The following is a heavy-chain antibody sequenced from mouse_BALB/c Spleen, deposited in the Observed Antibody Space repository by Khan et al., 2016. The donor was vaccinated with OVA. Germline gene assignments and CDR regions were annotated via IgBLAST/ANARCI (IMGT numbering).Heavy chain of an antibody. CDR1: GYSFTSYY. V-gene: IGHV1S135*01. CDR3: ARGGLGLRAYAMDY. J-gene: IGHJ4*01. D-gene: IGHD3-1*01. CDR2: IDPFNGGT. Sequence: EVQLQQSGPELMKPGASVKISCKASGYSFTSYYIHWVKQSHGKSLEWIGYIDPFNGGTSYNQKFKGKATLTLDKSSSTAYLHLSSLTSEDSAGYFCARGGLGLRAYAMDYWGQGTSVTVSS.